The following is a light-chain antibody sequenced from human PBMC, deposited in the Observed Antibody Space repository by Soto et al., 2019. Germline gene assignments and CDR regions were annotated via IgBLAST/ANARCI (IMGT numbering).Light chain of an antibody. V-gene: IGLV2-8*01. CDR1: SSDVGGYDY. CDR3: SSYAGSNNYV. CDR2: EVS. J-gene: IGLJ1*01. Sequence: QSALPQPPSASGSPGQSVTISCTGTSSDVGGYDYVSWHQQHPGKAPKVIIYEVSKRPSGVPDPFSGSKSGNTASLTVSGLQAEDEADYYCSSYAGSNNYVFGIGTKVTVL.